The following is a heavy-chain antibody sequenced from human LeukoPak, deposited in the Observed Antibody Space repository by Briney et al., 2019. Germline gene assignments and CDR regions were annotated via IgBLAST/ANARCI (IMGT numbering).Heavy chain of an antibody. CDR2: ISSNGGST. J-gene: IGHJ6*02. Sequence: GGSLRLSCAASGFTFSSYAMHWVRQAPGKGLEYVSAISSNGGSTYYANSVKDRFTISRDNSKNTLYLQMGSLRAEDMAVYYCARDGVGPWSGYPSSTYYYYGMDVWGQGTTVTVSS. V-gene: IGHV3-64*01. CDR1: GFTFSSYA. CDR3: ARDGVGPWSGYPSSTYYYYGMDV. D-gene: IGHD3-3*01.